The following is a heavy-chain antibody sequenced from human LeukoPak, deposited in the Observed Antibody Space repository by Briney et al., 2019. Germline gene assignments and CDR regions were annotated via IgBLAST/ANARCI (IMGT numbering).Heavy chain of an antibody. J-gene: IGHJ4*02. D-gene: IGHD3-22*01. CDR3: AIMHRYYDGSGYWVQ. CDR2: ISTSGGST. V-gene: IGHV3-23*01. Sequence: GGSLRLSCEASGFTFSNSAMSWVRQAPGKGLEWVSGISTSGGSTSYAASVKGRFTISRDNPRNTLYMQMNSLRAEDTAVYYCAIMHRYYDGSGYWVQWGQGTLVTVSS. CDR1: GFTFSNSA.